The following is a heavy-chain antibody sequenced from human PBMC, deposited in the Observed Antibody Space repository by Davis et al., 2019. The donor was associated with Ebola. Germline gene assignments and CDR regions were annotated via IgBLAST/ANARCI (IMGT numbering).Heavy chain of an antibody. D-gene: IGHD6-19*01. CDR1: GGSISSSSYY. V-gene: IGHV4-39*07. Sequence: MPSETLSLTCTVSGGSISSSSYYRGWIRQPPGKGLEWIGYIYYSGSTYYNPSLKSRVTISVDTSKNQFSLKLGSVTAADTAVYYCARGSQWLGPDYWGQGTLVTVSS. J-gene: IGHJ4*02. CDR2: IYYSGST. CDR3: ARGSQWLGPDY.